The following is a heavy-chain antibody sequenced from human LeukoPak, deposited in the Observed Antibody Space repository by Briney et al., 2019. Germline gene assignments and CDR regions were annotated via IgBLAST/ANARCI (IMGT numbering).Heavy chain of an antibody. D-gene: IGHD3-10*01. CDR1: GGSISSSSYY. J-gene: IGHJ5*02. Sequence: SETLSLTCTVSGGSISSSSYYWGWIRQPPGKGLEWIGSIYYSGSTYYNPSLKSRVTISVDKSKNQFSLKLSSVTAADTAVYYCARDTHYYGSGSYFWFDPWGQGTLVTVSS. CDR3: ARDTHYYGSGSYFWFDP. V-gene: IGHV4-39*07. CDR2: IYYSGST.